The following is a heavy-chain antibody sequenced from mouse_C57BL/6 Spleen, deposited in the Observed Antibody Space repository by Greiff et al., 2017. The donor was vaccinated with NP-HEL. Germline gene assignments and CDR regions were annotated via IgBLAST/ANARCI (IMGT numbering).Heavy chain of an antibody. D-gene: IGHD1-1*01. CDR2: INPNNGGT. CDR3: ASRGTTVVERNYYFDY. V-gene: IGHV1-22*01. Sequence: EVQLQQSGPELVKPGASVKMSCKASGYTFTDYNMHWVKQSHGKSLEWIGYINPNNGGTSYNQKFKGKATLTVNKSSSTAYMELRSLTSEYSEVYYCASRGTTVVERNYYFDYWGQGTTLTVSS. J-gene: IGHJ2*01. CDR1: GYTFTDYN.